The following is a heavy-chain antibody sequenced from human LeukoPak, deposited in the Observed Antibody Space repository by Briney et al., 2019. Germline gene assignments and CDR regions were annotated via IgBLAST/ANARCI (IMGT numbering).Heavy chain of an antibody. CDR1: GFTFSSYS. J-gene: IGHJ4*02. Sequence: GGSLRLSCAASGFTFSSYSMNWVRQAPGKGLEWVSAISGSGGSTYYADSVKGRFTISRDNSKNTLYLQMNSLRAEDTAVYYCAKDWQLYSSTSRGGQGTLVTVSS. CDR3: AKDWQLYSSTSR. CDR2: ISGSGGST. D-gene: IGHD6-6*01. V-gene: IGHV3-23*01.